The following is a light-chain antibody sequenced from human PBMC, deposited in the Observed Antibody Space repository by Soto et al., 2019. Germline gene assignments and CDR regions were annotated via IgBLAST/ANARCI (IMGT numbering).Light chain of an antibody. CDR3: QSYDSSLRGWV. CDR2: GNS. V-gene: IGLV1-40*01. CDR1: SSNIGAGYD. Sequence: QSVLTQPPSVSGAPGQRVTISCTESSSNIGAGYDVHWYQQLPGTAPKLLIYGNSNRPSGVPDRFSGSKSGTSASLAITGLQAEHEADYYCQSYDSSLRGWVFGGATQLTVL. J-gene: IGLJ3*02.